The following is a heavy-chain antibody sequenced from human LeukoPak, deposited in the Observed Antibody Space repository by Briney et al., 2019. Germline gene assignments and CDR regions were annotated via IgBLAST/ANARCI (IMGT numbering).Heavy chain of an antibody. CDR3: ARDAPSFDWLFGQTYNFDY. CDR1: GFTFSSYW. D-gene: IGHD3-9*01. Sequence: PGGSLRLFCAASGFTFSSYWMSWVRQAPGKGVEWVANIKQDGSEKYYVDSVKGRFTISRDNAKNSLYLQMNSLRAEDTAVYYCARDAPSFDWLFGQTYNFDYWGQGTLVTVSS. CDR2: IKQDGSEK. V-gene: IGHV3-7*01. J-gene: IGHJ4*02.